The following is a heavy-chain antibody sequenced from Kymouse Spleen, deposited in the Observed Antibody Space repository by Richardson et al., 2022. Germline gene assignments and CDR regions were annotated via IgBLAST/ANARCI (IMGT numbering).Heavy chain of an antibody. CDR3: ARDSSSHYYYYGMDV. CDR2: IYYSGST. D-gene: IGHD6-6*01. J-gene: IGHJ6*02. CDR1: GGSISSYY. Sequence: QVQLQESGPGLVKPSETLSLTCTVSGGSISSYYWSWIRQPPGKGLEWIGYIYYSGSTNYNPSLKSRVTISVDTSKNQFSLKLSSVTAADTAVYYCARDSSSHYYYYGMDVWGQGTTVTVSS. V-gene: IGHV4-59*01.